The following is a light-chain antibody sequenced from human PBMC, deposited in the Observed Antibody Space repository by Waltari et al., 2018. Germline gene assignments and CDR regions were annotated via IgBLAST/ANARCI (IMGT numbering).Light chain of an antibody. CDR1: QSVSSW. CDR2: DAS. CDR3: QQYNSYWT. J-gene: IGKJ1*01. Sequence: DIQMTQSPSTLSASVGDRVTITCRASQSVSSWLAWYQQKPGKAPKLLIYDASSLESGVPSRVSGSGSGTEFTLTLSSLQPDDFATYYCQQYNSYWTFGQGTKVEIK. V-gene: IGKV1-5*01.